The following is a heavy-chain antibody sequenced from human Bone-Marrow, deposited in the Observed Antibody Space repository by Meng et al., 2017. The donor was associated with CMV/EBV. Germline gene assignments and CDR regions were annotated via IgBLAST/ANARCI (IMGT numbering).Heavy chain of an antibody. CDR1: GFTFSSYS. V-gene: IGHV3-21*01. J-gene: IGHJ6*02. CDR3: AREKMGSGLGYCSSTSCYRSYYGMDV. D-gene: IGHD2-2*01. CDR2: ISSSSSYI. Sequence: GESLKISCAASGFTFSSYSMNWVRQAPGKGLEWVSSISSSSSYIYYADSVKGRFTISRDNAKNSLYLQMNSLRAEDTAVYYCAREKMGSGLGYCSSTSCYRSYYGMDVWGQGTTVTVSS.